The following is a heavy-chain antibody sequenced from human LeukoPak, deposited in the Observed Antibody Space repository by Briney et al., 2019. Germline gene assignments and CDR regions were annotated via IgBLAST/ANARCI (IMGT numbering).Heavy chain of an antibody. D-gene: IGHD5-12*01. V-gene: IGHV5-51*01. J-gene: IGHJ3*02. CDR2: IYPGDSDT. Sequence: GESLKISCKGSGYSFTSYWIGWVRQMPGKGLEWMGIIYPGDSDTRYSPSFQGQVTISADKSISTAYLQWSSLKASDTAMYYRARHSLGYSGYDDDAFDIWGQGTMVTVSS. CDR1: GYSFTSYW. CDR3: ARHSLGYSGYDDDAFDI.